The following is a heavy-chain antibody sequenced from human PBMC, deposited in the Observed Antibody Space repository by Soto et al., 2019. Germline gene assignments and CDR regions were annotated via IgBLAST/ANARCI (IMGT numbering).Heavy chain of an antibody. CDR2: IRGVAGCT. J-gene: IGHJ4*02. CDR1: GFTFSTFD. V-gene: IGHV3-23*01. CDR3: VKGAWLDY. Sequence: EVQLLESGGGLVQPGGSLRLSCAASGFTFSTFDMTWVRQAPGKGLEWVSLIRGVAGCTHYPDSVKGRFTISKDNSNNMLYLEMNSLRADDTAVYFCVKGAWLDYWGQGKMVTVSS.